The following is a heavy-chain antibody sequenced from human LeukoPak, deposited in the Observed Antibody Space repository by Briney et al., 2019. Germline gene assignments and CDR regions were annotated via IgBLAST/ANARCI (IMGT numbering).Heavy chain of an antibody. J-gene: IGHJ4*02. Sequence: SETLSLTCTVSGGSISSYYWSWIRQPPGKGLEWIGYIYYSGSTNYNPSLKSRVTISVDMSKNQFSLKLSSVTAADTAVYYCARDDPNKYYFDYWGQGTLVTVSS. CDR2: IYYSGST. CDR3: ARDDPNKYYFDY. V-gene: IGHV4-4*08. CDR1: GGSISSYY.